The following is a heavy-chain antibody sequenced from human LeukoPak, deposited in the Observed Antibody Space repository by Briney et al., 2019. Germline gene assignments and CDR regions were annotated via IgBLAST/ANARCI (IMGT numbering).Heavy chain of an antibody. D-gene: IGHD2-21*02. CDR1: GFTFSSYG. J-gene: IGHJ4*02. CDR2: ISYDGSNK. V-gene: IGHV3-30*18. Sequence: GGSLRLSCAASGFTFSSYGMHWVRQAPGKGLEWVAVISYDGSNKYYADSVKGRFTISRDNSKNTLYLQMNSLRAEDTAVYYCAKSGPTYCGGDCYCLDYWGQGTLVTVSS. CDR3: AKSGPTYCGGDCYCLDY.